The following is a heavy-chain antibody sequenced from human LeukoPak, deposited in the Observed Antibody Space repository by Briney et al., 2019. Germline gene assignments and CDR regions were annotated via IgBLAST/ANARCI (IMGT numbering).Heavy chain of an antibody. J-gene: IGHJ4*02. D-gene: IGHD4-17*01. CDR3: AKKETTVTTFFEN. V-gene: IGHV3-23*01. Sequence: PGRSLRLSCAAPAFTVSRYAMGWVPEAPRRGLEWVSDISASCGSTYYADSVKGRFTISRDNSKNTLYLQMNSLRAEDTAVYYCAKKETTVTTFFENWGQGTLVTVSS. CDR2: ISASCGST. CDR1: AFTVSRYA.